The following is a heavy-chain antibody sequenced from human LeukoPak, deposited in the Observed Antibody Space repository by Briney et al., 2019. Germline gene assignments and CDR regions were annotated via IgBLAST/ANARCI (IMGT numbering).Heavy chain of an antibody. CDR2: ISSSGSTI. Sequence: GGSLRLSCAASGFTFSTYSINWVRQSPGKGLEWLSYISSSGSTIYYADSVKGRFTISRDNAKDSLYLQMNSLRAEDTAVYYCARDSSGFPHDYWGQGTLVTVSS. CDR3: ARDSSGFPHDY. D-gene: IGHD3-22*01. J-gene: IGHJ4*02. CDR1: GFTFSTYS. V-gene: IGHV3-48*01.